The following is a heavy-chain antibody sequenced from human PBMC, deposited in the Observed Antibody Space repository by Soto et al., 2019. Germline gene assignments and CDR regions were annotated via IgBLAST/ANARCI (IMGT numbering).Heavy chain of an antibody. CDR1: GFTFSDYA. Sequence: VQLVESGGGVVQPGRSLRLSCAASGFTFSDYAMHWVRQSPGKGLEWVAVVSHDGRNTHYADSVKGRFTTSRDSSKNTVSLEMTSMRDEDTAVYYGAKGGRQWLVTSDFNYWGQGALVTVSS. J-gene: IGHJ4*02. D-gene: IGHD6-19*01. CDR3: AKGGRQWLVTSDFNY. V-gene: IGHV3-30*18. CDR2: VSHDGRNT.